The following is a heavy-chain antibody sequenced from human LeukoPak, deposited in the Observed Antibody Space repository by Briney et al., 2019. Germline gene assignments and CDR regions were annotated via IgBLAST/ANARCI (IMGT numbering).Heavy chain of an antibody. CDR3: ARVHFPGSQLYYYYYYMDV. V-gene: IGHV1-8*01. J-gene: IGHJ6*03. D-gene: IGHD2-15*01. Sequence: GASVKVSCKASGYTFTSYDINCVRQATGQGLEWMGWMNPNSGNTGYAQKFQGKVTMTRNTSISTAYMELSSLRSEDTAVYYCARVHFPGSQLYYYYYYMDVWGQGTLVTVSS. CDR1: GYTFTSYD. CDR2: MNPNSGNT.